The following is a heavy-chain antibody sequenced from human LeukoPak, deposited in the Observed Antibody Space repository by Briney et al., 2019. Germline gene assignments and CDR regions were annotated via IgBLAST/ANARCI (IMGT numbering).Heavy chain of an antibody. D-gene: IGHD6-19*01. V-gene: IGHV4-38-2*02. Sequence: PSETLSLTCTVSGYSISSGCYWGWIQQPPGKGLEWIGSIYHSGSTYYNPSLKSRVTISVDTSKNQFSLKLSSVTAADTAVYYCASRSGLGELIDYWGQGTLVTVSS. J-gene: IGHJ4*02. CDR3: ASRSGLGELIDY. CDR2: IYHSGST. CDR1: GYSISSGCY.